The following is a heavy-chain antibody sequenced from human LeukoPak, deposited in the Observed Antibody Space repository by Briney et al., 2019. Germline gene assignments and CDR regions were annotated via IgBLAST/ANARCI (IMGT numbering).Heavy chain of an antibody. Sequence: GGSLRLSCEASGFTLSSYWMHWVRQAPGKGLVRVSRINSDGSTTNYADSVKGRFTISRDNAKNTLYLQMNGLRAEDTAVYHCARDTAGIGVDYWGQGTLVTVSS. CDR1: GFTLSSYW. J-gene: IGHJ4*02. V-gene: IGHV3-74*01. CDR2: INSDGSTT. CDR3: ARDTAGIGVDY. D-gene: IGHD3-16*01.